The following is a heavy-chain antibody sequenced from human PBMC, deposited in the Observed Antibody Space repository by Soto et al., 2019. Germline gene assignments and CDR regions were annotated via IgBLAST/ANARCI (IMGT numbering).Heavy chain of an antibody. D-gene: IGHD6-13*01. CDR3: AKERRGQAEGSSWSYFDY. V-gene: IGHV3-43*01. CDR2: ITWDGGSR. J-gene: IGHJ4*02. CDR1: GFTFDDHT. Sequence: QTGGSLRLSCAASGFTFDDHTMHWVRQAPGKGLEWVSLITWDGGSRHYVDSVKGRFTISRDNSKDSLYLQMNSLTTEDTALYYCAKERRGQAEGSSWSYFDYWGQGTLVTVSS.